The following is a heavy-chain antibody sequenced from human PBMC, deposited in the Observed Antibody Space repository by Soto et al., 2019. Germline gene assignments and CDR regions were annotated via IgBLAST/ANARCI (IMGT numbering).Heavy chain of an antibody. Sequence: TVGSLRLSCAASGFTFSSYAMSWVRQAQGKGLEWVSTISGSGGSTYYADSVKGRFSISRDNSKNTLFLQMSSLSAEDTAAYFCAKNPGYCSTTSCYYYFDYWGQGTLVTVSS. J-gene: IGHJ4*02. CDR2: ISGSGGST. V-gene: IGHV3-23*01. CDR1: GFTFSSYA. CDR3: AKNPGYCSTTSCYYYFDY. D-gene: IGHD2-2*01.